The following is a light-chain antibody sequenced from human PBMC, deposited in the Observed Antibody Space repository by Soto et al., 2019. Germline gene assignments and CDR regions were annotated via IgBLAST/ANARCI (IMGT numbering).Light chain of an antibody. CDR3: CSYAARRPFLYV. CDR2: EVT. V-gene: IGLV2-23*02. Sequence: QSVLTQPASVSGSPGQSITISCTGTSGDVGRDELVSWYQQHPGKAPKLIIYEVTRRPSGVSNRFSGSKSGKTASLTISGLQDEDEADYYCCSYAARRPFLYVFGTGTKVTVL. CDR1: SGDVGRDEL. J-gene: IGLJ1*01.